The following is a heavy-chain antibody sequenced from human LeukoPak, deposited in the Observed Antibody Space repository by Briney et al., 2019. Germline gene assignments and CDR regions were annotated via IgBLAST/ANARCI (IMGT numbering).Heavy chain of an antibody. D-gene: IGHD2-2*01. CDR2: ISWNSGSI. CDR3: AKAHIVVVPAALKDYYYYYGMDV. CDR1: GFTFDDYA. Sequence: GGSLRLSCAASGFTFDDYAMHWVRQAPGKGLEWVSGISWNSGSIGYADSVKGRFTISRDNAKNSLYLQMNSLRAEDTALYYCAKAHIVVVPAALKDYYYYYGMDVWGQGTTVTVSS. J-gene: IGHJ6*02. V-gene: IGHV3-9*01.